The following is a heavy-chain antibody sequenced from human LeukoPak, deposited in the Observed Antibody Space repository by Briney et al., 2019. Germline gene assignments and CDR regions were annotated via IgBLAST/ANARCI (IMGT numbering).Heavy chain of an antibody. CDR2: MNPNSGNT. J-gene: IGHJ6*03. D-gene: IGHD3-9*01. CDR1: GYTFASYD. Sequence: GASVKVSCKASGYTFASYDINWVRQATGQGLEWMGWMNPNSGNTGYAQKFQGRVTITRNTSISTAYMELSSLRSEDTAVYYCARGPSWELRYFDWLFPGPDYYYYYYMDVWGKGTTVTVSS. CDR3: ARGPSWELRYFDWLFPGPDYYYYYYMDV. V-gene: IGHV1-8*03.